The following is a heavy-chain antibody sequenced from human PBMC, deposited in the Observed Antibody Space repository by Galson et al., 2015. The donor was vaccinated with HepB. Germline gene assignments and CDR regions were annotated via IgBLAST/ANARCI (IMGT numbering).Heavy chain of an antibody. V-gene: IGHV5-51*01. J-gene: IGHJ3*02. CDR3: ARGWVAVAGFDAFDI. CDR2: IYPGDSDT. D-gene: IGHD6-19*01. Sequence: QSGAEVKKPGESLKISCKGSGSSFTSYWIGWVRQMPGKGLEWMGIIYPGDSDTRYSPSFQGQVTIAADKSISTAYLQWSILKASDTATYYCARGWVAVAGFDAFDIWGQGTMVTVSS. CDR1: GSSFTSYW.